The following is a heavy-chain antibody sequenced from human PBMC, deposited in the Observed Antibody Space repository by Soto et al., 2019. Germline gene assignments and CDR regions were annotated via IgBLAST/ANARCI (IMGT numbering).Heavy chain of an antibody. Sequence: QITLKESGPTLVKPTQTLTLTCSFSGFSLTTSGVGVGWIRQPPGKALEWLALIYWNHESRYSPSLKNRLTSTRDTSKSQVVLTMTNMDPVDTATYYCAHRREDGYNKWAFDYWGQGTLVTVSS. D-gene: IGHD1-1*01. J-gene: IGHJ4*02. V-gene: IGHV2-5*01. CDR1: GFSLTTSGVG. CDR3: AHRREDGYNKWAFDY. CDR2: IYWNHES.